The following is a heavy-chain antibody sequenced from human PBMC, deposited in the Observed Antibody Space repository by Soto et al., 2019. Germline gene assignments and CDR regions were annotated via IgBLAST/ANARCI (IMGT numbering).Heavy chain of an antibody. CDR1: GFTFSAYT. CDR3: ASGLGSSRS. D-gene: IGHD3-10*01. J-gene: IGHJ1*01. Sequence: GGSLRLSCVASGFTFSAYTMNWVRQTPGRRLEWVAYISSSGSTIYYAESVKGRFTVSRDNAKSSLYLQMDGLRDEDTAVYYCASGLGSSRSWGQGSRVTVS. CDR2: ISSSGSTI. V-gene: IGHV3-48*02.